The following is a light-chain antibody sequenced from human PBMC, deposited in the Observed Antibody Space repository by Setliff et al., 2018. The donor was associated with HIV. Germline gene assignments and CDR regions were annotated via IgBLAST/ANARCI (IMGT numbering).Light chain of an antibody. J-gene: IGLJ2*01. CDR2: EVS. V-gene: IGLV2-23*02. CDR1: SSDVGSYNL. Sequence: QSVLTQPASVSGSPGQSITISCTGTSSDVGSYNLVSWYQQHPGKAPKVMIYEVSKWPSGVSNRFSGSKSGITASLTISGLQAEDEADYYCCSYGGSNNVVFGGGTKVTVL. CDR3: CSYGGSNNVV.